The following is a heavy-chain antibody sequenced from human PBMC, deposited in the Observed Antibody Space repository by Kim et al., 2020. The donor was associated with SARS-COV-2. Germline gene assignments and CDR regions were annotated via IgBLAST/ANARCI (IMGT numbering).Heavy chain of an antibody. CDR2: IYHSGST. J-gene: IGHJ6*02. CDR3: AMYYYGSGSPPGYYGMDV. V-gene: IGHV4-4*02. Sequence: SETLSLTCAVSGGSISSSNWWSWVRQPPGKGLEWIGEIYHSGSTNYNPSLKSRVTISVDKSKNQFSLKLSSVTAADTAVYYCAMYYYGSGSPPGYYGMDVWGQGTTVTFSS. CDR1: GGSISSSNW. D-gene: IGHD3-10*01.